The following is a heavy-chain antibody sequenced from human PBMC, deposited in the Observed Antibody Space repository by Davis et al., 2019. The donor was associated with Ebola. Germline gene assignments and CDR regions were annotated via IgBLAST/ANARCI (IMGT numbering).Heavy chain of an antibody. Sequence: PGGSLRLSCTASGFTFIHHAMHWVRQAPGKGLDWVAAISPDGNYRPFADSLKGRFSISRDNSKNTLYLHMDNLRHDDTAVYFCAKDVYTGGKRGIIDYWGQGALVTVSS. V-gene: IGHV3-30*04. J-gene: IGHJ4*02. CDR2: ISPDGNYR. CDR1: GFTFIHHA. D-gene: IGHD1-1*01. CDR3: AKDVYTGGKRGIIDY.